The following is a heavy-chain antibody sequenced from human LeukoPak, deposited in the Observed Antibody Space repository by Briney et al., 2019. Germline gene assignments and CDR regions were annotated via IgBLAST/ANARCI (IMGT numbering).Heavy chain of an antibody. CDR1: GFTFSSYG. CDR3: ARGTAYYVNDY. V-gene: IGHV3-48*01. J-gene: IGHJ4*02. D-gene: IGHD1-26*01. Sequence: PGGSLRLSCAASGFTFSSYGMHWVRQAPGKGLEWVSYITSSSSTIQYADSAKGRFTVSRDNAKNSLYLQMNSLRAEDTAVYYCARGTAYYVNDYWGQGALVTVSS. CDR2: ITSSSSTI.